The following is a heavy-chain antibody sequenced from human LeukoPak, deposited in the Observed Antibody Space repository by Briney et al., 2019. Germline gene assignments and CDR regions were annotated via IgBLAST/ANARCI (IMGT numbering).Heavy chain of an antibody. V-gene: IGHV3-21*01. CDR3: ARTDRYFDWRNPDY. CDR2: ISSSSSYI. D-gene: IGHD3-9*01. CDR1: GFTFSDYT. J-gene: IGHJ4*02. Sequence: PGGSLRLSCSASGFTFSDYTMNSVRQAPGKGLEWASSISSSSSYIYYADSVKGRFSISRDNTNNSLYLQMNSLRAEDTAVYYCARTDRYFDWRNPDYWGQGTLVTVSS.